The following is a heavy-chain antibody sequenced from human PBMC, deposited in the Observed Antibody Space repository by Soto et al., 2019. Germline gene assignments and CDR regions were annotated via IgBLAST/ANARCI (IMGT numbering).Heavy chain of an antibody. CDR3: ARMSYRRSWYYCDY. J-gene: IGHJ4*01. Sequence: SETPSLTCAGSGYSISSSNWWGWLRQPPGKGLEWIGYIYYSGSTYYNPSLKSRVTMSVDTSKNQFSLKLSSVTAVDTPVYYWARMSYRRSWYYCDYWGHVTLVIVAS. CDR1: GYSISSSNW. CDR2: IYYSGST. V-gene: IGHV4-28*01. D-gene: IGHD6-13*01.